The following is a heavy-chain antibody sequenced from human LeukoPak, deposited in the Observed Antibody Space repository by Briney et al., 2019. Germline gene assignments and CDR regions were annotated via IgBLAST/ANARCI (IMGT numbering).Heavy chain of an antibody. CDR3: ARDPVGGSTIFDY. Sequence: SQTLSLTCAISGDSVSSNSAAWHWIRQSPSRGLEWLGRTYYRSKWYYDYAVAVKSRISINPDTSKNQFSLQLSSVTPEDTAVYYCARDPVGGSTIFDYWGQGTLVTVSS. V-gene: IGHV6-1*01. D-gene: IGHD1-26*01. CDR1: GDSVSSNSAA. CDR2: TYYRSKWYY. J-gene: IGHJ4*02.